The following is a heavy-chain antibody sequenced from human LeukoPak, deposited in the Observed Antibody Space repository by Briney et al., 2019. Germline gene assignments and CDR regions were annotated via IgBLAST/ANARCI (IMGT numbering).Heavy chain of an antibody. V-gene: IGHV1-69*13. Sequence: ASVKVSCKASGGTFSSYAISWVRQAPGQGLEWMGGIIPIFGTANYAQKFQGRVTITADESTSTAYMELSSLRSEDTAVYYCARVRYSSSWADYWGQGTLVTVSS. J-gene: IGHJ4*02. CDR1: GGTFSSYA. CDR2: IIPIFGTA. D-gene: IGHD6-13*01. CDR3: ARVRYSSSWADY.